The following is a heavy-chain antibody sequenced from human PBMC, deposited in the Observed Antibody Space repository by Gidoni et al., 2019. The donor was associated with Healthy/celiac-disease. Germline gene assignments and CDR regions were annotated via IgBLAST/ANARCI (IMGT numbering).Heavy chain of an antibody. CDR1: GCSVSSCSYY. D-gene: IGHD1-1*01. Sequence: QVQLQESGPALVKPSETLSLTCHVSGCSVSSCSYYWSWIRQPPGKGLEWIGYIYYSGSTNYNPSIKSRVTRSSETTKNQFLRKLISVTAADTAVDYCARGWFHGWNHTGLFDYWGQGTLVTVSS. J-gene: IGHJ4*02. CDR3: ARGWFHGWNHTGLFDY. CDR2: IYYSGST. V-gene: IGHV4-61*01.